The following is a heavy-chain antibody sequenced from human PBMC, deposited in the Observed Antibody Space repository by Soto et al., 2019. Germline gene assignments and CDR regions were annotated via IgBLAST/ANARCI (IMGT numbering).Heavy chain of an antibody. J-gene: IGHJ6*02. V-gene: IGHV4-39*02. CDR3: ARPVGAPVHGIDV. D-gene: IGHD1-26*01. CDR1: GGSFDSSSYY. CDR2: FYYSGST. Sequence: SETLSLTCTVSGGSFDSSSYYWTWVRQPPGKGLEWIGTFYYSGSTYYNPSLKGRVTISLDTSRNHFSLRLTFVTAADTAMYYCARPVGAPVHGIDVWGQGTTVTVSS.